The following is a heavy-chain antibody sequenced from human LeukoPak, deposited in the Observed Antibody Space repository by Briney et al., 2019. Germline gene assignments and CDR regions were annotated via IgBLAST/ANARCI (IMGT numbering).Heavy chain of an antibody. CDR2: ISTHSGKT. CDR3: ARDVGTTHFDF. V-gene: IGHV1-18*03. Sequence: ASVKVSCKASGYTFTSYGISWVRQAPGQGLQWMAWISTHSGKTDYAQNFQDRVTVTRDTSTSTAYMELRSLRSDDMAVYFCARDVGTTHFDFWGQGTLVTVSS. D-gene: IGHD5-12*01. CDR1: GYTFTSYG. J-gene: IGHJ4*02.